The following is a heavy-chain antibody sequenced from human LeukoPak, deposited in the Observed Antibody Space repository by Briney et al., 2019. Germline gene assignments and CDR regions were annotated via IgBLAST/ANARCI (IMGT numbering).Heavy chain of an antibody. V-gene: IGHV4-59*08. D-gene: IGHD1-26*01. CDR2: IYYSGST. Sequence: SPSETLSLTCTVSGGSISSHYWSWIRQPPGKGLEWIGYIYYSGSTNYNPSLKSRVTISVDTSKNQFSLKLSSVTAADTAVYYCARAGGRPPSPNWFDPWGQGTLVTVSS. J-gene: IGHJ5*02. CDR1: GGSISSHY. CDR3: ARAGGRPPSPNWFDP.